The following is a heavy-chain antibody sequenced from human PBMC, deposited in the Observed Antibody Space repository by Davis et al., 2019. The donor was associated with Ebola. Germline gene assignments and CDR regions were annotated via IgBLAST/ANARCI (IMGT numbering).Heavy chain of an antibody. V-gene: IGHV3-23*01. D-gene: IGHD5-24*01. Sequence: GESLKISCAASGFTFSSYAMNWVRQAPGKGLEWVSAIHGNGIGAFYADSVKGRFTISRDNSKNMLYLEMTSVRAEDTAIYYCTKDFTISTWGQGTLVTVSS. CDR2: IHGNGIGA. CDR3: TKDFTIST. CDR1: GFTFSSYA. J-gene: IGHJ5*02.